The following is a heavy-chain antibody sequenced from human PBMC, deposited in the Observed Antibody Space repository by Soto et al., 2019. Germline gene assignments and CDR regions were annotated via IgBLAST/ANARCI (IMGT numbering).Heavy chain of an antibody. CDR2: ISGSGDST. CDR1: GFTFSNYA. J-gene: IGHJ6*03. D-gene: IGHD6-6*01. CDR3: ARRARPDFYYMDV. V-gene: IGHV3-23*01. Sequence: GGSLRLSCAASGFTFSNYAMSWVRQAPGKGLEWVSGISGSGDSTYYANSVQGRFTISRDNSKNTVYLQMGSLRAEDMAVYYCARRARPDFYYMDVWGKGTTVTVSS.